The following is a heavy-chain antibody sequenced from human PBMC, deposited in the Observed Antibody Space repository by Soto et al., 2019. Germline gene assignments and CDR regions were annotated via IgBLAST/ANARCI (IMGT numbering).Heavy chain of an antibody. CDR3: AKVAGPYSGSYYKSKIDY. CDR1: GFTFRSYA. CDR2: ISGSGGST. D-gene: IGHD1-26*01. V-gene: IGHV3-23*01. J-gene: IGHJ4*02. Sequence: PGXSRRLSGAASGFTFRSYAMSWVRQAPVKGLEWVSAISGSGGSTYYADSVKGRFTISRDNSKNTLYLQMNSLRAEDTAVYYCAKVAGPYSGSYYKSKIDYWGQGTLVTVSS.